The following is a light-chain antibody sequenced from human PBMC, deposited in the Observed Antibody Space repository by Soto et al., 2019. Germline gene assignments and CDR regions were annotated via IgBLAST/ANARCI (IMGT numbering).Light chain of an antibody. CDR2: EVS. CDR1: SSDVGSYNL. Sequence: QSVLTQPASVSGSPGQSITISCTGTSSDVGSYNLVSWYQQHPGKAPKLMIYEVSKRPSGVSNRFSGSKSGNTASLTISGLQAEDEDDYYCCSVVFGTGTKVTGL. V-gene: IGLV2-23*02. CDR3: CSVV. J-gene: IGLJ1*01.